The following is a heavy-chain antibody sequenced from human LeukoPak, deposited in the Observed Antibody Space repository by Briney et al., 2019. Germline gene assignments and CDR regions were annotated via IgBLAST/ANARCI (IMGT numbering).Heavy chain of an antibody. CDR2: IYSGGTT. D-gene: IGHD2-2*01. CDR3: ARASSDGIIPAATSFDC. CDR1: GLIVSGDY. V-gene: IGHV3-66*01. J-gene: IGHJ4*02. Sequence: GGSLRLSCAASGLIVSGDYMSGVRQAPGKGLEWVSVIYSGGTTYYADSVKGRFTISRDNSKNTWYLQMNSLRVEDTAVYYCARASSDGIIPAATSFDCWGQGTLVTVSS.